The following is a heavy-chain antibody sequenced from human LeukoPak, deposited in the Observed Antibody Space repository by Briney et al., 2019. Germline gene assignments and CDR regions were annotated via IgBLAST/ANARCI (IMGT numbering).Heavy chain of an antibody. CDR1: GGSFSGYY. D-gene: IGHD6-13*01. V-gene: IGHV4-34*01. CDR2: INHSGST. Sequence: SETLSLTCAVYGGSFSGYYWSWIRQPPGKGLEWIGEINHSGSTNYNPSLKSRVTISVDTSKNQFSLKLSSVTAADTAVYYCGRPGGAAAGPFDYWGQGTLVTVSS. CDR3: GRPGGAAAGPFDY. J-gene: IGHJ4*02.